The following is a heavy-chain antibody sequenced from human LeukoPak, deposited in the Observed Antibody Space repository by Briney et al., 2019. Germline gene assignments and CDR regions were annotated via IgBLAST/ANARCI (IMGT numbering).Heavy chain of an antibody. V-gene: IGHV3-74*01. CDR2: IIGDGTRT. CDR3: AKDNRRHYTSGPNPDSLH. J-gene: IGHJ4*02. CDR1: GFSFSYYW. D-gene: IGHD6-19*01. Sequence: GGSLRLSCAASGFSFSYYWVHWVRQGSGKGPVWVSRIIGDGTRTDYADSVKGRFTISRDNAKSTLYLQMNSLRVEDTAFYYCAKDNRRHYTSGPNPDSLHWGQGALVTVSS.